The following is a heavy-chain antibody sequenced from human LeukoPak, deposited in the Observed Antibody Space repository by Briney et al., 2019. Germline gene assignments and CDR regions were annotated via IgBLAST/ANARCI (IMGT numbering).Heavy chain of an antibody. V-gene: IGHV3-33*06. CDR1: GFTFSNYG. CDR2: VWHDGSHK. CDR3: AKASSASPSSLNF. J-gene: IGHJ4*02. D-gene: IGHD2-2*01. Sequence: GGSLRLSCAASGFTFSNYGMYWVRQAPGKGLEWVAVVWHDGSHKYYAESVKGRFTISRDNSNNTLYLQLTSLRAEDTAVFYCAKASSASPSSLNFWGQGTLVTVSS.